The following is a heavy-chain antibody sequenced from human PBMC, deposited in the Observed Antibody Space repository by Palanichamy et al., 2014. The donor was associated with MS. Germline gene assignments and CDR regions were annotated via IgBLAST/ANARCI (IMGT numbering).Heavy chain of an antibody. CDR2: TYYRSKWYS. J-gene: IGHJ4*02. V-gene: IGHV6-1*01. CDR1: GDSVSSNSAA. Sequence: VQLQQGSGPGLVNALARPSHSPVPSSGDSVSSNSAAWNWIRQPPSGGLEWLGRTYYRSKWYSDYAVSVKSRITISPDTSKNQFSLQLNSVTPEDTAVYYCARGPSPLKAWGQGTLVTVSS. CDR3: ARGPSPLKA.